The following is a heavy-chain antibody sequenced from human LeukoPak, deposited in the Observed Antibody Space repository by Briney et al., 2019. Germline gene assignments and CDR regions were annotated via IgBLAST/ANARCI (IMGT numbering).Heavy chain of an antibody. CDR3: ARDPNSNYYYYYYMDV. J-gene: IGHJ6*03. D-gene: IGHD4-11*01. Sequence: WASVKVSCKASGYTFTSYGISWVRQAPGQGLEWMGWISAYNGNTNYAQKLQGRVTMTTDTATSTAYMELRSLRSDDTAVYYCARDPNSNYYYYYYMDVWGKGTTVTVSS. CDR2: ISAYNGNT. V-gene: IGHV1-18*01. CDR1: GYTFTSYG.